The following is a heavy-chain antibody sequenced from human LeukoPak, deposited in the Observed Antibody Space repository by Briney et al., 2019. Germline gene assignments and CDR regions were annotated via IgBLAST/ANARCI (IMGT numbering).Heavy chain of an antibody. D-gene: IGHD1-1*01. Sequence: SETLSLTCTVSGASISSSYWSWIRQPPGKGLEWIAYIYYTGSTNYNPSLKSRVTISVDMSKNQFSLQLSSVTAADTAAYYCARLGIYPIQGYNYNYHYMDVWAKGTTVTVFS. V-gene: IGHV4-59*08. J-gene: IGHJ6*03. CDR1: GASISSSY. CDR2: IYYTGST. CDR3: ARLGIYPIQGYNYNYHYMDV.